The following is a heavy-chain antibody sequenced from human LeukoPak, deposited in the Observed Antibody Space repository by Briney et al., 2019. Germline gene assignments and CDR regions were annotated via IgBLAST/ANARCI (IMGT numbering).Heavy chain of an antibody. D-gene: IGHD1-26*01. Sequence: GASVKVSCKVSGYTLTELSMHWVRQAPGKGLEWMGGFDPEDGETIYAQKFQGRVTITADESTSTAYMELSSLRSEDTAVYYCARGSQWELLSSWGQGTLVTVSS. V-gene: IGHV1-24*01. CDR1: GYTLTELS. CDR3: ARGSQWELLSS. J-gene: IGHJ5*02. CDR2: FDPEDGET.